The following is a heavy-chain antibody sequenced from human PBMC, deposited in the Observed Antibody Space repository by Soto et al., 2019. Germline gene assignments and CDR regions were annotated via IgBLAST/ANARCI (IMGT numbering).Heavy chain of an antibody. J-gene: IGHJ5*02. CDR3: ARSLYGGKDWFDP. Sequence: ASVKVSCKASGYTFTSYAMHWVRQAPGQRLERMGWINAYNGNTKYAQKLQGRVTITTDTSASTAYMELSSLRSDDMAVYYCARSLYGGKDWFDPWGQGTLVTVSS. CDR2: INAYNGNT. V-gene: IGHV1-3*01. D-gene: IGHD3-3*01. CDR1: GYTFTSYA.